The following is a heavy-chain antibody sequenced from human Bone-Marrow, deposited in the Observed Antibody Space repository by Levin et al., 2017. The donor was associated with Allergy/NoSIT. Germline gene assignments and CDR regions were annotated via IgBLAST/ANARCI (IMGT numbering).Heavy chain of an antibody. CDR1: GGTFSSYA. Sequence: SVKVSCKASGGTFSSYAISWVRQAPGQGLEWMGGIIPIFGTANYAQKFQGRVTITADESTSTAYMELSSLRSEDTAVYYCARARDGYNRIQDGMDVWGQGTTVTVSS. J-gene: IGHJ6*02. V-gene: IGHV1-69*13. D-gene: IGHD5-24*01. CDR2: IIPIFGTA. CDR3: ARARDGYNRIQDGMDV.